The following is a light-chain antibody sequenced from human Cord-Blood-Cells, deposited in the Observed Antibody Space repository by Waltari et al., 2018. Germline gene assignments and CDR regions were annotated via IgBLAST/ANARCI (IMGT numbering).Light chain of an antibody. V-gene: IGLV2-14*01. CDR2: EVS. CDR1: RSDVGGYNY. Sequence: QSALTQPASVSGSPGQSITISCTGTRSDVGGYNYVSWYQLHPGKAPKRMIYEVSNRPSGVSNRFSGSKSGNTASLTISGLQAEDEADYYCSSYTSSSTSYVFGTGTKVTVL. J-gene: IGLJ1*01. CDR3: SSYTSSSTSYV.